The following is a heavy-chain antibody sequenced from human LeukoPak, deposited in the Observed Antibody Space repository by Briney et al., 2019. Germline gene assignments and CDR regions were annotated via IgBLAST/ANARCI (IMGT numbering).Heavy chain of an antibody. Sequence: GASVKVSCKASGYTLTSYYMHWVRQAPGQGPEWMGVINPSGGSTTSYAQKIQGRVTMTRDTSMSTVTMELSSLRSEDTAVYYRARGTLRYFDFWGQGTLVTVSS. D-gene: IGHD3-9*01. CDR1: GYTLTSYY. J-gene: IGHJ4*02. CDR3: ARGTLRYFDF. V-gene: IGHV1-46*01. CDR2: INPSGGSTT.